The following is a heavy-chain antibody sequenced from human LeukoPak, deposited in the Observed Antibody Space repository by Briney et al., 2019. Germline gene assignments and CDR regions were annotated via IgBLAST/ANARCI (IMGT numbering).Heavy chain of an antibody. CDR2: ISYDGSNK. J-gene: IGHJ4*02. CDR3: ARGGPRYCSGGSCYWSY. V-gene: IGHV3-30-3*01. D-gene: IGHD2-15*01. CDR1: GFTFSSYA. Sequence: GGSLRLSCAASGFTFSSYAMPWVRQAPGKGLEWVAAISYDGSNKYYADSVRGRFTISRDNSKNTLYLQMNSLRAEDTAVYYCARGGPRYCSGGSCYWSYWGQGTLVTVSS.